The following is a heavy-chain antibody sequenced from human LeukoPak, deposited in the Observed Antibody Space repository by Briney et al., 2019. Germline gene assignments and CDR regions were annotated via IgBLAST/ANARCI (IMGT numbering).Heavy chain of an antibody. D-gene: IGHD2-8*01. V-gene: IGHV3-23*01. Sequence: GGSLRLSCAASGFTFSSYAMSWVRQAPGKGLEWVSAISGSGGSTYYADSVKGRFTISRDNSKNTLYLQMNSLRAEDTAVYYCAKDGVYANYYYYYMDVWGKGTTVTVSS. CDR1: GFTFSSYA. CDR3: AKDGVYANYYYYYMDV. CDR2: ISGSGGST. J-gene: IGHJ6*03.